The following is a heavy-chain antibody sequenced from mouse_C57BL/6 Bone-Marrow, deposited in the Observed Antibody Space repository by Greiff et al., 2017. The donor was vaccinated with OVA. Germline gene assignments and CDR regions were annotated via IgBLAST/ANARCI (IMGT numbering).Heavy chain of an antibody. V-gene: IGHV1-80*01. Sequence: VKLMESGAELVKPGASVKISCKASGYAFSSYWMNWVKQRPGKGLEWIGQIYPGDGDTNYNGKFKGKATLTADKSSSTAYMQLSSLTSEDSAVYFCARSSGKKYYAMDYWGQGTSVTVSS. CDR3: ARSSGKKYYAMDY. CDR2: IYPGDGDT. D-gene: IGHD4-1*01. CDR1: GYAFSSYW. J-gene: IGHJ4*01.